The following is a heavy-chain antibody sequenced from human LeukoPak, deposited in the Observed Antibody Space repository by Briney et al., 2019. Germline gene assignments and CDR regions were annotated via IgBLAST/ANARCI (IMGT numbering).Heavy chain of an antibody. J-gene: IGHJ6*03. CDR2: ISSCGSYI. Sequence: PGGSLSLSCAASAFTFSSYSMNWVRQAPGKGLERVSSISSCGSYIYYADSVKGRFTISRDNAKNSLYLQMNSLRAEDTAVYYCARVGPWVNSDYYYYYMDVWGKGTTVTVSS. D-gene: IGHD4-23*01. CDR1: AFTFSSYS. V-gene: IGHV3-21*01. CDR3: ARVGPWVNSDYYYYYMDV.